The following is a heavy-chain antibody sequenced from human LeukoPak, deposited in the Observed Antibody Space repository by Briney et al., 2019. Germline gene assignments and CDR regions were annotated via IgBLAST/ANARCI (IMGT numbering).Heavy chain of an antibody. CDR3: ANSRHEQQFFRFDS. D-gene: IGHD6-13*01. CDR2: ITGSGGST. CDR1: GFTFSNYA. J-gene: IGHJ4*02. V-gene: IGHV3-23*01. Sequence: PGGSLRLSCAASGFTFSNYAMTWVRQAPGKGLEWVSAITGSGGSTFYADSVKGRLTISRDSSKNTLYLQMNSLRGEDTAVYYCANSRHEQQFFRFDSWGRGTLVTVSS.